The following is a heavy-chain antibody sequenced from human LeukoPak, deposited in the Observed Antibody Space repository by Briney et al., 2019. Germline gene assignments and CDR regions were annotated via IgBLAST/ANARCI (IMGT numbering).Heavy chain of an antibody. J-gene: IGHJ6*02. D-gene: IGHD4-11*01. CDR1: GGSISRYY. CDR2: LYYSGST. CDR3: ARVKNYSNYGYYYYGMDV. Sequence: PSETLSLTCTVSGGSISRYYWSWIRQPPGKGLEWIGYLYYSGSTNYNPPLKSRVTISVDTSKNQFSLKLSSVTAADTAVYYCARVKNYSNYGYYYYGMDVWGQGTTVTVSS. V-gene: IGHV4-59*01.